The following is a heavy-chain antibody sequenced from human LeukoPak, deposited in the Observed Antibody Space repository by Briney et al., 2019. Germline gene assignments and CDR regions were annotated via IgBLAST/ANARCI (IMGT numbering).Heavy chain of an antibody. J-gene: IGHJ4*02. Sequence: PAGSLRLSCAASGFTFTSYWMYWVRQPPGKGLEWIGEINHSGSTNYNPSLKSRVTISVDTSKNQFSLKLNSMTAADTAVYYCARLYDSYGYGWGQGTLVTVSS. CDR1: GFTFTSYW. D-gene: IGHD5-18*01. CDR2: INHSGST. V-gene: IGHV4-34*01. CDR3: ARLYDSYGYG.